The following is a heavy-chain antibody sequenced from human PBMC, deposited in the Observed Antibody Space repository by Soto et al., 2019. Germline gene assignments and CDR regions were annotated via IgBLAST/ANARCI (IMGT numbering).Heavy chain of an antibody. J-gene: IGHJ6*02. CDR1: GFTFSSYG. CDR3: ARERYGVVRGVIINSYYYYGMDV. CDR2: IWYDGSNK. Sequence: SLRLSCAASGFTFSSYGMHWVRQAPGKGLEWVAVIWYDGSNKYYADSVKGRFTISRDNSKNTLYLQMSSLRAEDTAVYYCARERYGVVRGVIINSYYYYGMDVWGQGTTVTVSS. D-gene: IGHD3-10*01. V-gene: IGHV3-33*01.